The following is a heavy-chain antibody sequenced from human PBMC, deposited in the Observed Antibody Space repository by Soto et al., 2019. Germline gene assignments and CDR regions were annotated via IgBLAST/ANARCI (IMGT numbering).Heavy chain of an antibody. CDR2: ISSSSSYI. CDR3: ARVTHYYDSSGYDAFDI. CDR1: GFTFSSYS. Sequence: PGGSLRLSCAASGFTFSSYSMNWVRQAPGKGLEWVSSISSSSSYIYYADSVKGRFTISRDNAKNSLYLQMNSLRAEDTAVYYCARVTHYYDSSGYDAFDIWGQGTMVTVSS. V-gene: IGHV3-21*01. J-gene: IGHJ3*02. D-gene: IGHD3-22*01.